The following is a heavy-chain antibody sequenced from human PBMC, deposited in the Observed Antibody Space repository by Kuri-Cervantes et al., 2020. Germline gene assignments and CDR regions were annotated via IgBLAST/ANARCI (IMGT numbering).Heavy chain of an antibody. J-gene: IGHJ4*02. Sequence: GESLKISCAASGFTVSSNYMSWVRQAPGKGLEWVSVIYSGGSTYYADSVKGRFTISRDNSKNTLYLQMNSLRAEDTAVYYCASHRVGSDYWGQGTLVTVSS. CDR3: ASHRVGSDY. V-gene: IGHV3-53*05. D-gene: IGHD3-10*01. CDR2: IYSGGST. CDR1: GFTVSSNY.